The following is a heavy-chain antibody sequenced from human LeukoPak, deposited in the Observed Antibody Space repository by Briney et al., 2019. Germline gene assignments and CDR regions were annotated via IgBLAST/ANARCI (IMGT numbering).Heavy chain of an antibody. D-gene: IGHD2-2*02. V-gene: IGHV1-18*01. CDR2: ISAYNGNT. J-gene: IGHJ5*02. CDR1: GYTFTSYG. Sequence: ASVKVSCKASGYTFTSYGISWVRQAPGQGLEWMGWISAYNGNTDYAQKLQGRVTMTTDTSTSTAYMELRSLRSDDTAVYYCARGLDYCSSTSCYRGGIWFDPWGQGTLVTVSS. CDR3: ARGLDYCSSTSCYRGGIWFDP.